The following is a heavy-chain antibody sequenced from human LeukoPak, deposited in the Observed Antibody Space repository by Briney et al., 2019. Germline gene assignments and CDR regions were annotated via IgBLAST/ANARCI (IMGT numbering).Heavy chain of an antibody. J-gene: IGHJ4*02. CDR3: ARQGYCSSTSCGYYFDY. D-gene: IGHD2-2*01. V-gene: IGHV1-8*01. CDR1: GYTFTSYD. Sequence: ASVKVSCKASGYTFTSYDINWVRQATGQGLEWMGWMNPNSGNTGYAQKFQGRVTMTRNTSISTAYMELSSLRSEDTAVYYCARQGYCSSTSCGYYFDYWGQGTLVTVSS. CDR2: MNPNSGNT.